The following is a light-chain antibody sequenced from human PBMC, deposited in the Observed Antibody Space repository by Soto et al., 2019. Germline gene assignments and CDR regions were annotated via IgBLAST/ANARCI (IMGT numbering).Light chain of an antibody. J-gene: IGKJ1*01. CDR2: LTS. Sequence: DIQMTQSPSSLSASVGDRVTITCRASQSISTYLNWFQQKPGRAPKLLIYLTSTLQSGVPSRFSDSGSGTDFTLTISSLQPEDFATYYCQQSSTTPCTFGQGTKVDVK. CDR3: QQSSTTPCT. V-gene: IGKV1-39*01. CDR1: QSISTY.